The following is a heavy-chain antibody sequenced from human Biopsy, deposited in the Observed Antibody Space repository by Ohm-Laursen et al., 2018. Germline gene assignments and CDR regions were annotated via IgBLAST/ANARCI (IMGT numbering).Heavy chain of an antibody. J-gene: IGHJ4*02. CDR3: TRDSSGTGDY. V-gene: IGHV3-72*01. CDR1: GFILSDYY. Sequence: SLRLSCTASGFILSDYYMDWVRQTPGKGLEWVGRSRNRAKSYTTEYAASVQGRFTISRDDSKNSLYLQMNSLQTEDTAVYYCTRDSSGTGDYWGQGTLVTVSS. D-gene: IGHD6-13*01. CDR2: SRNRAKSYTT.